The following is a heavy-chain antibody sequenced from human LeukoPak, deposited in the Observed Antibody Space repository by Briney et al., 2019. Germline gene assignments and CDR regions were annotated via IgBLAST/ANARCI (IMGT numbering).Heavy chain of an antibody. J-gene: IGHJ5*02. D-gene: IGHD6-19*01. CDR1: GASIRSYY. CDR3: PSTSIGGYSGFET. Sequence: PSETLSLTCTVSGASIRSYYWGGIRQPPGKGREWIGSIYYSGSTYHHPSLKSRATISVDTSKNQFFLHVISVSAADTPVYYCPSTSIGGYSGFETWGQGTLVTVSS. V-gene: IGHV4-59*05. CDR2: IYYSGST.